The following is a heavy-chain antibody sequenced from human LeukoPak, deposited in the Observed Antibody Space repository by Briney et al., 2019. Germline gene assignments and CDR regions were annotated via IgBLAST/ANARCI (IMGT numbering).Heavy chain of an antibody. Sequence: GASVKVSFKASGYTFTSYYMHWVRQAPGQGLEWMGIINPSGGSTGYAQKFQGRVTMSRDTSRSTVYMELSSLRSEDTAVYYCAFSSGWYFDYWGQGTLVTVSS. V-gene: IGHV1-46*01. CDR3: AFSSGWYFDY. CDR2: INPSGGST. J-gene: IGHJ4*02. CDR1: GYTFTSYY. D-gene: IGHD6-19*01.